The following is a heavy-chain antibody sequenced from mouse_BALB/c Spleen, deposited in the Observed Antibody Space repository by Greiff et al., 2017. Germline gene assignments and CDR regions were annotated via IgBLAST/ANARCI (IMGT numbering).Heavy chain of an antibody. CDR3: ARSSTMITSYAMDY. J-gene: IGHJ4*01. CDR2: IDPYNGGT. CDR1: GYAFTSYN. D-gene: IGHD2-4*01. Sequence: VQLQQSGPELVKPGASVKVSCKASGYAFTSYNMYWVKQSHGKSLEWIGYIDPYNGGTSYNQKFKGKATLTVDKSSSTAYMHLNSLTSEDSAVYYCARSSTMITSYAMDYWGQGTSVTVSS. V-gene: IGHV1S135*01.